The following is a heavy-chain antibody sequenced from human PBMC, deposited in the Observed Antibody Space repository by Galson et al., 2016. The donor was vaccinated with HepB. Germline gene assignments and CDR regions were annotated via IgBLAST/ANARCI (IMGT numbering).Heavy chain of an antibody. CDR1: GFSFTDAW. V-gene: IGHV3-15*01. J-gene: IGHJ4*02. CDR2: IQRNSQGGTR. Sequence: SLRLSCAASGFSFTDAWMSWVRQAPEKGLEWVGRIQRNSQGGTRGLAAVVQGRFTISRDDSKHSLYLQMNSPETEDTAIYYGAAGAGWTNLDYWGRGTLVTVS. D-gene: IGHD2-15*01. CDR3: AAGAGWTNLDY.